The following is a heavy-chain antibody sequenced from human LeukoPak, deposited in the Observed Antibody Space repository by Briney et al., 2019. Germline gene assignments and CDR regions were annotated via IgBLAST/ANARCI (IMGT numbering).Heavy chain of an antibody. V-gene: IGHV1-2*02. CDR3: ARFPPRYYYGSGSSGYYYYYYGMDV. CDR1: GYTFTGYY. D-gene: IGHD3-10*01. CDR2: INPNSGGT. J-gene: IGHJ6*02. Sequence: ASVKVSCKASGYTFTGYYMHWVRQAPGQGLEWMGWINPNSGGTNYAQKLQGRVTMTTDTSTSTAYMELRSLRSDDTAVYYCARFPPRYYYGSGSSGYYYYYYGMDVWGQGTTVTVSS.